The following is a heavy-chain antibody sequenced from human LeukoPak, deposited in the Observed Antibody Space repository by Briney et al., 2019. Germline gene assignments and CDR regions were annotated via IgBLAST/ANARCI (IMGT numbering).Heavy chain of an antibody. CDR2: IHSSGNT. D-gene: IGHD6-13*01. V-gene: IGHV4-59*01. CDR3: ARSLPGAIGAADL. J-gene: IGHJ4*02. Sequence: SETLSLTCTVSVGSIISYYWSWTRQPPGKGLEWIAFIHSSGNTGYNPSLKSRVTLSLDTSKNHFSLKVTSMTAADTGVYYCARSLPGAIGAADLWGQGTLVTVSS. CDR1: VGSIISYY.